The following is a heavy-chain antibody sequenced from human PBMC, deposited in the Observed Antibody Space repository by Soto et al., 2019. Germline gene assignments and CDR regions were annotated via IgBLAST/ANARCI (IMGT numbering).Heavy chain of an antibody. Sequence: GKGLEWVSAISGSGGSTYYADSVKGRFTISRDNSKNTLYLQMNSLRAEETFFFQSEDNIQYSVPVSAFLLNRSSDL. CDR2: ISGSGGST. J-gene: IGHJ2*01. CDR3: EDNIQYSVPVSAFLLNRSSDL. V-gene: IGHV3-23*01. D-gene: IGHD3-9*01.